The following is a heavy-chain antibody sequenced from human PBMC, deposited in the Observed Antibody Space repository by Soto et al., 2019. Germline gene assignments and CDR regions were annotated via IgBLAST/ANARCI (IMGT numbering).Heavy chain of an antibody. V-gene: IGHV4-39*01. CDR1: GGSISSSSYY. Sequence: PSETLSLTCTVSGGSISSSSYYWGWVRQPPGKGLECIGNIDYTGNTYCNPSLKSRVTISLDTSKNQFSLKLSSVTAADAAVYYCAGLIPSGNNLRGAFDYWGQGALVTVSS. CDR2: IDYTGNT. D-gene: IGHD6-13*01. J-gene: IGHJ4*02. CDR3: AGLIPSGNNLRGAFDY.